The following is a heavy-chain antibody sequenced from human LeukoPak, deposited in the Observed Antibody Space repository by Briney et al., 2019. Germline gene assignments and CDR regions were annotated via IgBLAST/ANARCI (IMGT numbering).Heavy chain of an antibody. D-gene: IGHD5-18*01. CDR2: ISGSGGST. J-gene: IGHJ4*02. V-gene: IGHV3-23*01. CDR3: TKGTIWLPFDY. Sequence: GGCVRLSCAASGFTFSNYAMSWARQAPGKGLEWVSAISGSGGSTYYADSVKGRFTISRDNSKNTLYLQMNSLRAEDTAVYYCTKGTIWLPFDYWGERPVDPVSS. CDR1: GFTFSNYA.